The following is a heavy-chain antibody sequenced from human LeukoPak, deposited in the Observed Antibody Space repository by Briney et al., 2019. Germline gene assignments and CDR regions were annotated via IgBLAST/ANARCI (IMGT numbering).Heavy chain of an antibody. D-gene: IGHD1-14*01. J-gene: IGHJ1*01. CDR1: GFTFSSYS. CDR2: ISSSSSYI. Sequence: SGGSLRLSCAASGFTFSSYSMNWVRQAPGKGLEWVSSISSSSSYIYYADSVKGRFTISRDNAKNSLYLQMNSLRAEDTAVYYCARGRGNRAEYFQHWGQGTLVTVSS. V-gene: IGHV3-21*01. CDR3: ARGRGNRAEYFQH.